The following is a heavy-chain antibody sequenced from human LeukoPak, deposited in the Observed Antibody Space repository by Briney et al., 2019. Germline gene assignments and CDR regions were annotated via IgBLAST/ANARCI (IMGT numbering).Heavy chain of an antibody. CDR1: GFTFSSYE. J-gene: IGHJ4*02. CDR2: ISVVGSTI. Sequence: PGGSLRLSCAAPGFTFSSYEMNLVRQVPGERLWWVSYISVVGSTIYYAESVKGRFTISRDTAKNSLYLQMKSLRDEGTAVYYCARDYYDNSGRFDYWGQGTLVTVSS. CDR3: ARDYYDNSGRFDY. D-gene: IGHD3-22*01. V-gene: IGHV3-48*03.